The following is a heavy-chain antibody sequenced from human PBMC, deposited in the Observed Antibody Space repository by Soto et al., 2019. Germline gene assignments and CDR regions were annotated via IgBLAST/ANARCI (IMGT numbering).Heavy chain of an antibody. V-gene: IGHV4-61*01. D-gene: IGHD6-19*01. CDR1: GGSISDASSRNYY. CDR2: IYYSGNT. J-gene: IGHJ5*02. CDR3: ARTFSDSSGWYRNNWFHP. Sequence: PSETLSLTCSVSGGSISDASSRNYYWSWIRQPPGKGLEWLAYIYYSGNTNYNPSLNSRLTISVDTSKNQFSLKLNSVTAADTAVYYCARTFSDSSGWYRNNWFHPWGQGTLVTVSS.